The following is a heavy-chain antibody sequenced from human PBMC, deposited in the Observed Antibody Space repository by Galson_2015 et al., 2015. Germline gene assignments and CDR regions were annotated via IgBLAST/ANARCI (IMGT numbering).Heavy chain of an antibody. V-gene: IGHV3-23*01. D-gene: IGHD6-19*01. J-gene: IGHJ4*02. CDR2: ITSSGVNT. CDR3: AKGAQWAGHNFDY. Sequence: SLRLSYAASGFTFNNYAMSWVRQAPGKGLGWVSTITSSGVNTNYADSVKGRFTISRDNSRNTLYLQMNSLRAEDTAIYYCAKGAQWAGHNFDYWGQGTLVTVSS. CDR1: GFTFNNYA.